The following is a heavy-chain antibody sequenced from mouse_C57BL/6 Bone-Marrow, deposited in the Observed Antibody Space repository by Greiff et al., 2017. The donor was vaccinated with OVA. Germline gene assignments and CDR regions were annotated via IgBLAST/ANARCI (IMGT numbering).Heavy chain of an antibody. CDR1: GYSFTGYF. CDR3: AREEDDYDGGKLYYFDY. CDR2: INPYNGDT. V-gene: IGHV1-37*01. D-gene: IGHD2-4*01. Sequence: EVKLQQSGPELVKPGASVKISCKASGYSFTGYFMNWVKQSHGKSLEWIGRINPYNGDTFYNQKFKGKATLTVDKSSSTAHMELLSLTSEDFAVYYCAREEDDYDGGKLYYFDYWGQGTTLTVSS. J-gene: IGHJ2*01.